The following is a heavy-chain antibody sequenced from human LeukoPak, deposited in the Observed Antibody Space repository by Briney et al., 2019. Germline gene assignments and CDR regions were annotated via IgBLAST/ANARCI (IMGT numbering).Heavy chain of an antibody. Sequence: PSETLSLTCTVSGGSISSSSYYWGWIHQPPGKGLEWIGSIYYSGRTYYNPSLKSRVTISVDTSKNQFSLKLSSVTAADTAVYYCARLGAAAGEFDYWGQGTLVTVSS. D-gene: IGHD6-13*01. CDR2: IYYSGRT. CDR3: ARLGAAAGEFDY. CDR1: GGSISSSSYY. J-gene: IGHJ4*02. V-gene: IGHV4-39*01.